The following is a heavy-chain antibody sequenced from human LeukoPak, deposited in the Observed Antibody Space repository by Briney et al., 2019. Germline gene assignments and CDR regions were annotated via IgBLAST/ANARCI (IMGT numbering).Heavy chain of an antibody. CDR3: ARDPKTATIQYYFDY. Sequence: GRSLRLSCAASGFTSSSYAMHWVRQAPGKGLEWVAVISYDGSNKYYADSVKGRFTISRDNSKNTLYLQMNSLRAEDTAVYYCARDPKTATIQYYFDYWGQGTLVTVSS. D-gene: IGHD5-24*01. V-gene: IGHV3-30-3*01. CDR1: GFTSSSYA. CDR2: ISYDGSNK. J-gene: IGHJ4*02.